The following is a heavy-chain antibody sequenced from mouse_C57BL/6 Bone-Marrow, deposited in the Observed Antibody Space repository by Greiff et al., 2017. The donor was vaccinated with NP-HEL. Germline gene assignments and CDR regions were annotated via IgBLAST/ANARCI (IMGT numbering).Heavy chain of an antibody. J-gene: IGHJ4*01. CDR3: ARDWDERGYYAMDY. D-gene: IGHD4-1*01. Sequence: EVQLQQSGPELVKPGASVKMSCKASGYTFTDYNMHWVKQSHGKSLEWIGYINPNNGGTSYNQKFKGKATLTVNKSSSTAYMELRSLTSEDSAVYYCARDWDERGYYAMDYWGQGTSVTVSS. CDR2: INPNNGGT. V-gene: IGHV1-22*01. CDR1: GYTFTDYN.